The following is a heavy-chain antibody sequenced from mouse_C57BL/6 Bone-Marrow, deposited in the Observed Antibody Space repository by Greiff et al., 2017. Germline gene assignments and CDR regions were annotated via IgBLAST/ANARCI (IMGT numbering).Heavy chain of an antibody. CDR2: IYPGDGDT. D-gene: IGHD1-1*01. CDR1: GYTFSSSW. J-gene: IGHJ3*01. CDR3: ASGGLLFAY. V-gene: IGHV1-82*01. Sequence: QVQLQESGAELVKPGASVKISCKASGYTFSSSWMNWVKQRPGKGLEWIGRIYPGDGDTNYNGKFKGKATLTADKSSSTAYMQLSGQTSEDSAVYFDASGGLLFAYWGQGTLVTVSA.